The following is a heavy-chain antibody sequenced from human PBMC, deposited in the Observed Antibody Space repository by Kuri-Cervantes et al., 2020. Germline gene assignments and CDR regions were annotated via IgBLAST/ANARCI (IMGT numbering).Heavy chain of an antibody. CDR2: ISYDGSNE. Sequence: GESLKISCAASGFTFSSYAMHWVRQAPGKGLEWVAVISYDGSNEYYADSVKGRFTISRDNSKNTLYLQMNSLRAEDTAVYYCAKSAEWELSDYWGQGTLVTVSS. D-gene: IGHD1-26*01. V-gene: IGHV3-30-3*02. J-gene: IGHJ4*02. CDR3: AKSAEWELSDY. CDR1: GFTFSSYA.